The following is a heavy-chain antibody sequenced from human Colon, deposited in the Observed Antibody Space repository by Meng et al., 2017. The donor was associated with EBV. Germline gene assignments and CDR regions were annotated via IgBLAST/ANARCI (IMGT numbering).Heavy chain of an antibody. Sequence: LLLQESDSGLVQPSQSLSLTCAVSGDSISSGDYSWSWIRQPPGQGLEWIGYIYHGGTTYNTSLKSRVTISVDNSKNQFSLRLTSVTAADTAVYYCARGPYCGGDCYWFDPWGQGTLVTVLL. CDR1: GDSISSGDYS. J-gene: IGHJ5*02. V-gene: IGHV4-30-2*01. CDR3: ARGPYCGGDCYWFDP. CDR2: IYHGGTT. D-gene: IGHD2-21*02.